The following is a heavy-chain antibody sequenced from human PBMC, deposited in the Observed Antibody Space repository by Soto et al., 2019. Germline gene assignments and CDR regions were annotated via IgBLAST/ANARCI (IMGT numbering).Heavy chain of an antibody. CDR3: AKNTLCGSGTKDY. Sequence: EVQLLESGGGLVQVGESLRLSCPASGFTFSTYPMSWVRQAPGNGLALVSSISGSGGSTYSADSVRGRFTISRDTSKNTLYLQMNILRADDTAVYYCAKNTLCGSGTKDYWGQGTLVTVSS. J-gene: IGHJ4*02. CDR1: GFTFSTYP. CDR2: ISGSGGST. V-gene: IGHV3-23*01. D-gene: IGHD3-10*01.